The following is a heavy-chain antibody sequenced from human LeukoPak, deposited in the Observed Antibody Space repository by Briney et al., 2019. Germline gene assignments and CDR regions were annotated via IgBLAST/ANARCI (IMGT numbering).Heavy chain of an antibody. Sequence: SGGSLRLSCAASGFTFSSYAMSWVRQAPGKGLEGVSAISGSGGSTYYADSVKGRFTISRDNSKNTLYLQMNSLRAEDTAVYYCAKSGKYSGWYYFDYWGQGTLVTVSS. CDR1: GFTFSSYA. J-gene: IGHJ4*02. CDR3: AKSGKYSGWYYFDY. CDR2: ISGSGGST. D-gene: IGHD6-19*01. V-gene: IGHV3-23*01.